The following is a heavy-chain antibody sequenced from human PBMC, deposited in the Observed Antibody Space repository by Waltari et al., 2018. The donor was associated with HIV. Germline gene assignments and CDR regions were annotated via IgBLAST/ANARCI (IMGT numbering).Heavy chain of an antibody. CDR2: IKQDGSGK. CDR1: GFTFRSYW. V-gene: IGHV3-7*01. CDR3: ARMGLMVYAIGAFDI. J-gene: IGHJ3*02. D-gene: IGHD2-8*01. Sequence: EVQLEESGGGLVQPGGSLRLSCAVSGFTFRSYWMSWVRQAPGKGREVVANIKQDGSGKHYVDSVKGRFTISRDNAKKSLYLQMNSLRAEDTAVYYCARMGLMVYAIGAFDIWGQGTMVTVSS.